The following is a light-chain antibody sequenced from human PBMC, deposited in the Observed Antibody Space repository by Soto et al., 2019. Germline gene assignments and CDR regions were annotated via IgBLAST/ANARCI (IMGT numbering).Light chain of an antibody. CDR3: QQRGNWPRT. CDR1: QSVSSY. Sequence: EIVLTQSPATLSLSPGDTATLSCRASQSVSSYLAWYQQKPGQAPRLLIYDVSNRATGIPARFSGSGSGTDFTLTIGSLEPEDCAVYYCQQRGNWPRTLGQGTKVEIK. V-gene: IGKV3-11*01. J-gene: IGKJ2*01. CDR2: DVS.